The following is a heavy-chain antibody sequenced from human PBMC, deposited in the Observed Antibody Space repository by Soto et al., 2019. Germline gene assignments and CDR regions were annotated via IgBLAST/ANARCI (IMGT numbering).Heavy chain of an antibody. CDR1: GFTFSSYS. D-gene: IGHD6-13*01. CDR3: ARELSIAAADYYGMDV. V-gene: IGHV3-48*02. Sequence: GGSLRLSCAASGFTFSSYSMNWVRQAPGKGLEWVSYISSSSSTIYYADSVKGRFTISRDKAKNSLYLQMNSLRDEDTAVYYCARELSIAAADYYGMDVWGQGTTVTVSS. CDR2: ISSSSSTI. J-gene: IGHJ6*02.